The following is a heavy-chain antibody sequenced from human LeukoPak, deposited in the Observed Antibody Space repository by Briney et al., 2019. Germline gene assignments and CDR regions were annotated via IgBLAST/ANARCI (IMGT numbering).Heavy chain of an antibody. J-gene: IGHJ4*02. CDR2: ISYDGSNK. CDR1: GFTFSSYA. Sequence: GGSLRLSCAASGFTFSSYAMHWVRQAPGKGLEWVAVISYDGSNKYYADSVKGRFTIFRDNSKNTLYLQMNSLRAEDTAVYYCARDTRGDYYDSSGYFDYWGQGTLVTVSS. D-gene: IGHD3-22*01. CDR3: ARDTRGDYYDSSGYFDY. V-gene: IGHV3-30-3*01.